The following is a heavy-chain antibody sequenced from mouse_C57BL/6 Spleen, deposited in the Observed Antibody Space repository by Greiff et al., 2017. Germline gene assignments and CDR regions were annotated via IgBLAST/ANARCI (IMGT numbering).Heavy chain of an antibody. D-gene: IGHD1-1*01. V-gene: IGHV5-17*01. CDR1: GFTFSDYG. Sequence: DVKLVESGGGLVKPGGSLKLSCAASGFTFSDYGMHWVRQAPEKGLEWVAYISSGSSTIYYADTVKGRFTISRDNAKNTLFLQMTSLRSEDTAMYYCARDGSGNLDYWGQGTTLTVSS. CDR2: ISSGSSTI. CDR3: ARDGSGNLDY. J-gene: IGHJ2*01.